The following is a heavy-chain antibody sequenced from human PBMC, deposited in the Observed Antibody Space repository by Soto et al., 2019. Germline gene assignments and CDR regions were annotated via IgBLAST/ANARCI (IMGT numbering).Heavy chain of an antibody. J-gene: IGHJ4*02. CDR2: IYYNGNT. Sequence: QLQLQESGPGLVKPSETLSLTCSVSGGSISSSSYYWGWIRQPPGKGLEWIGNIYYNGNTYYNPSLKSRVTISVSTSMNQFSLNLTSMTAADTAVYYCAKCGYSFTYLPFDSWGQGTLVAVSS. CDR3: AKCGYSFTYLPFDS. D-gene: IGHD5-18*01. V-gene: IGHV4-39*01. CDR1: GGSISSSSYY.